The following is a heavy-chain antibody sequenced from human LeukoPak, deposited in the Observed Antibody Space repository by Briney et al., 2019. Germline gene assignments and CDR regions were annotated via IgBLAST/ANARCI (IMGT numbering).Heavy chain of an antibody. Sequence: SETLSLTCTVSGYSISSGYYWGWIRQPPGKGLEWIGSIYHSGSTYYNPSLKSRVTISVDTSKNQFSLKLSSVTAADTAVYYCARRGYLAGRRTPGAFDIWGQGTMVTVSS. D-gene: IGHD5-18*01. CDR3: ARRGYLAGRRTPGAFDI. J-gene: IGHJ3*02. V-gene: IGHV4-38-2*02. CDR1: GYSISSGYY. CDR2: IYHSGST.